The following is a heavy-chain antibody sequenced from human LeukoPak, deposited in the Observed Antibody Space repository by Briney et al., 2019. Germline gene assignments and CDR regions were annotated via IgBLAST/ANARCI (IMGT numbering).Heavy chain of an antibody. V-gene: IGHV3-23*01. J-gene: IGHJ4*02. CDR2: ISGSGGST. Sequence: GSLRLSCAASGFTVSSNYMSWVRQAPGKGLEWVSAISGSGGSTYYADSVKGRFTISRDNSKNTLYLQMNSLRAEDTAVYYCAKLYGDYYPYYFDYWGQGTLVTVSS. CDR1: GFTVSSNY. CDR3: AKLYGDYYPYYFDY. D-gene: IGHD4-17*01.